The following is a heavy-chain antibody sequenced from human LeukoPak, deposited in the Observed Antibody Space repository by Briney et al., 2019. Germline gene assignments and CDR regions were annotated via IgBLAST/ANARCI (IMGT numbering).Heavy chain of an antibody. CDR3: AREPSSRGDAFDI. CDR1: GYTFTSYD. V-gene: IGHV1-8*03. Sequence: ASVKVSCKASGYTFTSYDINWVRQATGQGLEWMGWMNPNSGNTGYAQKFQGRVTITRNTSISTAYMELSSLRSEDTAVYYCAREPSSRGDAFDIWGQGTMVTVSS. D-gene: IGHD6-13*01. CDR2: MNPNSGNT. J-gene: IGHJ3*02.